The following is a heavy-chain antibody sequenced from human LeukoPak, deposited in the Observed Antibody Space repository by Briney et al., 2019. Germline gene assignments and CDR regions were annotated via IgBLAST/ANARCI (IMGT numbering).Heavy chain of an antibody. Sequence: ASVKVSCKASGYTFTGYYMHWVRQAPGQGREWMGWINPNSGGTNYAQKFQGRVTMTRDTSISTAYMELSRLRSDDTGVYCCARGGYSYGNRYYYYYMDVWGKGTTVTISS. CDR3: ARGGYSYGNRYYYYYMDV. J-gene: IGHJ6*03. V-gene: IGHV1-2*02. CDR1: GYTFTGYY. CDR2: INPNSGGT. D-gene: IGHD5-18*01.